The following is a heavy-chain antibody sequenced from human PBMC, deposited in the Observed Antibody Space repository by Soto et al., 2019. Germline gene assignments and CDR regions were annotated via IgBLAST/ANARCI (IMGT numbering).Heavy chain of an antibody. D-gene: IGHD3-10*01. CDR3: ARDLDYYGSGSYYNYYYYGMDV. CDR1: GFTFSSYS. Sequence: GGSLRLSCAASGFTFSSYSMNWVRQAPGKGLEWVSSISSSSSYIYYADSVKGRFTISRDNAKNSLYLQMNSLRAEDTAVYYCARDLDYYGSGSYYNYYYYGMDVWGQGTTVTV. V-gene: IGHV3-21*01. J-gene: IGHJ6*02. CDR2: ISSSSSYI.